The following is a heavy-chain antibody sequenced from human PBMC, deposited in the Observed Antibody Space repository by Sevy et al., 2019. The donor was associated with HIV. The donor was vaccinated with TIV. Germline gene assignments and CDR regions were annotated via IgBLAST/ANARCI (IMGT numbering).Heavy chain of an antibody. CDR2: IYYSGST. D-gene: IGHD3-3*01. Sequence: SETLSLTCTVSGGSISSYYWSWIRQPPGKGLEWIGYIYYSGSTNYNPSLKSRVTISVDTSKNQFSLKLSPVTAADTAVYYWAEDPATYYDFWSGYYHGMDVWGQGTTVTVSS. CDR1: GGSISSYY. J-gene: IGHJ6*02. CDR3: AEDPATYYDFWSGYYHGMDV. V-gene: IGHV4-59*12.